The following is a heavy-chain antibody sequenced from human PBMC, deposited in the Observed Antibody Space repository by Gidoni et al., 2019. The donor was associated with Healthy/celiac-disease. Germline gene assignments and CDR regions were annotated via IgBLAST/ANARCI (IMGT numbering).Heavy chain of an antibody. CDR1: GGSFSGYY. CDR2: INHSGST. V-gene: IGHV4-34*01. D-gene: IGHD2-2*01. CDR3: ARGPRYCSSTSCYYNWFDP. Sequence: QVQLQQWGAGLLKPSETLSLTCAVYGGSFSGYYWRWIRQPPGKGLEWIGEINHSGSTNYNPSLKSRVTISVDTSKNQFSLKLSSVTAADTAVYYCARGPRYCSSTSCYYNWFDPWGQGTLVTVSS. J-gene: IGHJ5*02.